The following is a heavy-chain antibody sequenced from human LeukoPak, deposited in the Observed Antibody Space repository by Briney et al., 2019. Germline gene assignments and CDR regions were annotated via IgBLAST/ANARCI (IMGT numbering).Heavy chain of an antibody. V-gene: IGHV4-61*08. J-gene: IGHJ5*02. CDR3: AREAGQGGWFDP. CDR1: GGSISSGGYS. CDR2: IYYSGST. Sequence: GSLRLSCTVSGGSISSGGYSWSWIRQPPGKGLEWIGYIYYSGSTNYNPSLKSRVTISVDTSKNQFSLKLSAVTAPDTAVYYCAREAGQGGWFDPWGQGTLVTVSS. D-gene: IGHD3-16*01.